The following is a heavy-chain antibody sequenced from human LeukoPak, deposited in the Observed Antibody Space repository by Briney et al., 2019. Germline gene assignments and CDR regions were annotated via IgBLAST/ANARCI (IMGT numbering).Heavy chain of an antibody. V-gene: IGHV3-66*01. CDR3: ATPSGGY. J-gene: IGHJ4*02. D-gene: IGHD6-25*01. CDR1: GFAVFSNY. Sequence: GGSLRLSCAASGFAVFSNYMNWVRQAPGKGLEWVSVIYSDGDTSYADSVKGRFTISRDISKNTLYLQMNSLRAEDTAVYYCATPSGGYWGQGTLVTVSS. CDR2: IYSDGDT.